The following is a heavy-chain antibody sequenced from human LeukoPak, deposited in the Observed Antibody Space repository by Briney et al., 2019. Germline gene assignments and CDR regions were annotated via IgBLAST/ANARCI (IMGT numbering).Heavy chain of an antibody. Sequence: SETLSLTCAVSGVSFNDYYWSWVRQTPGKGLEWIGEINHSGYTNDSPSLKSRVTISIDTSRKQFSLNLRSVTVADMGIYYCTRMTTGHDYWGQGTLVTVSS. V-gene: IGHV4-34*01. J-gene: IGHJ4*02. CDR3: TRMTTGHDY. CDR1: GVSFNDYY. D-gene: IGHD4-17*01. CDR2: INHSGYT.